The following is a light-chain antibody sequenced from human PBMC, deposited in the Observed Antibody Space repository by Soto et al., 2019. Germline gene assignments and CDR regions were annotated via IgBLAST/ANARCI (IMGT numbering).Light chain of an antibody. J-gene: IGKJ4*01. CDR3: QQYGSSPLT. CDR2: GAS. Sequence: ESVFTRSRGTLSLSPGERATLSCRASQSVNSNYLAWYQQKPGQAPRLLIYGASSRATGIPDRFSGSGSGTDFTLTISRLEPEDFAVYYCQQYGSSPLTFGGGTKVDIK. CDR1: QSVNSNY. V-gene: IGKV3-20*01.